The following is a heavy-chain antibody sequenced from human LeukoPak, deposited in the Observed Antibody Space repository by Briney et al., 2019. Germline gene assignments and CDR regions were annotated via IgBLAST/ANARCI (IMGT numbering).Heavy chain of an antibody. Sequence: GGSLRLSCKGSGYSFSNYWIGWVRQMPGKGREWVGIILPANSDTRYSPSFQGQVTMSADRSISTAYLQWSSLKAADTAMYYCARQYYDILTDPNYFDSWGQGTLVTVSS. CDR3: ARQYYDILTDPNYFDS. CDR2: ILPANSDT. D-gene: IGHD3-9*01. J-gene: IGHJ4*02. V-gene: IGHV5-51*01. CDR1: GYSFSNYW.